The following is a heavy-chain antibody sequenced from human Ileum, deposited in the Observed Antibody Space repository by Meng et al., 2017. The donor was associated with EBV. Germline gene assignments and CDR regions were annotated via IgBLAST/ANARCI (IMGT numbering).Heavy chain of an antibody. CDR3: ARGFYTYGSSCFDY. Sequence: QLLLKQWGAGLLNPSAPLSITCAVYGGSFSGCYWTWIRQPPGKGLEWIGEINHSGSTNYNPSLKSRVPISVDKNQFSLKLSSVTAADTAVYYCARGFYTYGSSCFDYWGQGTLVTVSS. CDR2: INHSGST. CDR1: GGSFSGCY. V-gene: IGHV4-34*01. D-gene: IGHD6-13*01. J-gene: IGHJ4*02.